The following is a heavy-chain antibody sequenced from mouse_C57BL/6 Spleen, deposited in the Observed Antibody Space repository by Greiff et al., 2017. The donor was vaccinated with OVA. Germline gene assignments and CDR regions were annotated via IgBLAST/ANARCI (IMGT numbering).Heavy chain of an antibody. J-gene: IGHJ2*01. D-gene: IGHD3-2*02. CDR1: GYTFTDYE. Sequence: QVHVKQSGAELVRPGASVTLSCKASGYTFTDYEMHWVKQTPVHGLEWIGAIDPETGGTAYNQKFKGKAILTADKSSSTAYMELRSLTSEDSAVYYCTGERSAQAEDYWGQGTTLTVSS. V-gene: IGHV1-15*01. CDR2: IDPETGGT. CDR3: TGERSAQAEDY.